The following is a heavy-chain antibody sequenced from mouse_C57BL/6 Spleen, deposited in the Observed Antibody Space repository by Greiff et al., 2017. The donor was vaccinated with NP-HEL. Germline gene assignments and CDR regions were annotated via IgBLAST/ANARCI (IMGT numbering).Heavy chain of an antibody. CDR3: ARSDYYGSSYNAMDY. CDR1: GYSFTDYN. J-gene: IGHJ4*01. V-gene: IGHV1-39*01. D-gene: IGHD1-1*01. Sequence: VQLQQSGPELVKPGASVKISCKASGYSFTDYNMNWVKQSNGKSLEWIGAINPNYGTTSYNQKFKGKATLTVDQSSSTAYMQLNSLTSEDSAVYYCARSDYYGSSYNAMDYWGQGTSVTVSS. CDR2: INPNYGTT.